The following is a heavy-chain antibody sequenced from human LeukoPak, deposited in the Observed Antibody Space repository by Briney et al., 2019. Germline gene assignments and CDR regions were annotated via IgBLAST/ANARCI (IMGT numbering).Heavy chain of an antibody. CDR2: IASDGSST. V-gene: IGHV3-74*01. CDR1: GFTFSNYW. Sequence: GGSLRLSCAASGFTFSNYWMNWVRQAPGKGLVWVSRIASDGSSTTYADSVKGRFSISRDNAKNTLYLQMNSLRVEDTAVYYCARGRPHGNDYWGQGTLVTVSS. D-gene: IGHD4-23*01. CDR3: ARGRPHGNDY. J-gene: IGHJ4*02.